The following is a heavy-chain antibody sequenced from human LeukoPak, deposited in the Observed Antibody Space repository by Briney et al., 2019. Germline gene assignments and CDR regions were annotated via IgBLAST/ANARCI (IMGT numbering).Heavy chain of an antibody. J-gene: IGHJ4*02. CDR2: INHSGST. Sequence: SETLSLTCAVYGGSFSGYYWSWIRQPPGKGLEWIGEINHSGSTNYNPSLKSRVTISVDTSKNQFSLKLSSVTAADTAVYYCARGYLGSGWYVWDYFDYWGQGTLVTVSS. D-gene: IGHD6-19*01. V-gene: IGHV4-34*01. CDR1: GGSFSGYY. CDR3: ARGYLGSGWYVWDYFDY.